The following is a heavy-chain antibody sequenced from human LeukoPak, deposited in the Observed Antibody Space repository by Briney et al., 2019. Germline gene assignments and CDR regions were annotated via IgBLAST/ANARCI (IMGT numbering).Heavy chain of an antibody. CDR3: AKPPEVGATVAYFDY. D-gene: IGHD1-26*01. CDR2: ISFDGSNQ. V-gene: IGHV3-30*18. Sequence: PGRALRLSCAASGFTFSGYGMHWVRQAPGKGVEWVALISFDGSNQYYADSVKGGFTISRDNSKITLYLQMSSLRAEDTAVYYCAKPPEVGATVAYFDYWGQGTLVTVSS. CDR1: GFTFSGYG. J-gene: IGHJ4*02.